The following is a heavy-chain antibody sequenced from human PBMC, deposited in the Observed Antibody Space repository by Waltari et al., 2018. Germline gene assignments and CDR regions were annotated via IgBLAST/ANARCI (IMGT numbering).Heavy chain of an antibody. CDR2: ISYDGSNK. Sequence: QVQLVASGGGVVQPGRSLRLSCAASGFTSISYAMHWVRQAPGKGLEWVAVISYDGSNKYYADSVKGRFTISRDNSKNTLYLQMNSLRAEDTAVYYCARDGSKPPVLWFGPFDPWGQGTLVTVSS. J-gene: IGHJ5*02. D-gene: IGHD3-10*01. CDR3: ARDGSKPPVLWFGPFDP. CDR1: GFTSISYA. V-gene: IGHV3-30*04.